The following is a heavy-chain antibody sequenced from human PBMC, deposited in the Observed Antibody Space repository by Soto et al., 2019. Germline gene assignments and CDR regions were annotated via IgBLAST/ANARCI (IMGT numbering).Heavy chain of an antibody. D-gene: IGHD1-26*01. V-gene: IGHV4-34*01. CDR1: GGSLSGYY. CDR2: INHSGNT. CDR3: ARHHVRGRTIAGAAEF. Sequence: PSETLSLTCAVYGGSLSGYYWSWIRQPPGKALEWIGEINHSGNTNYNPSLKTRGTISVDTSKNQLFLNLSSVTAADTAMYYCARHHVRGRTIAGAAEFWGQGTLVTVSS. J-gene: IGHJ4*02.